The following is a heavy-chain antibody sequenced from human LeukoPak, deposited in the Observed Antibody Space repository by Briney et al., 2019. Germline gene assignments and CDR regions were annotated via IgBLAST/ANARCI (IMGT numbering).Heavy chain of an antibody. J-gene: IGHJ4*02. Sequence: SETLSLTCAVSGGSFSGYYWSWIRQPPGKGLEWIGEINHSGSTNYNPSLKSPVNKSVDTSKNQFSLKLSSVTAADTAVYYCARSGYRAVDYWGQGTLVTVSS. V-gene: IGHV4-34*01. CDR1: GGSFSGYY. CDR3: ARSGYRAVDY. D-gene: IGHD5-24*01. CDR2: INHSGST.